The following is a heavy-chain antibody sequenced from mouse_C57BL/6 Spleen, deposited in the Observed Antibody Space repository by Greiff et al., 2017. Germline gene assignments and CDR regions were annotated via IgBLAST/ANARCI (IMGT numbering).Heavy chain of an antibody. CDR2: FDPSDSYT. J-gene: IGHJ2*01. CDR3: ARSTAQAKGY. Sequence: VQLQQPGAELVMPGASVKLSCKASGYTFTSYWMHWVKQRPGQGLEWIGEFDPSDSYTNYNQKFKGKSTLTVDKSSSTAYMQLSSLTSEDSAVYYCARSTAQAKGYWGQGTTLTVSS. CDR1: GYTFTSYW. D-gene: IGHD3-2*02. V-gene: IGHV1-69*01.